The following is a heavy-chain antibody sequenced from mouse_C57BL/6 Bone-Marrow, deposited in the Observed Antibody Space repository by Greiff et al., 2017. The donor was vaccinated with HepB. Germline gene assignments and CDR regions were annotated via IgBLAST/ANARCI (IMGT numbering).Heavy chain of an antibody. V-gene: IGHV5-16*01. J-gene: IGHJ2*01. Sequence: EVQRVESEGGLVQPGSSMKLSCTASGFTFSDYYMAWVRQVPEKGLEWVANINYDGSSTYYLDYLKSRFIISRDNAKNILYLQMSSLKSEDTATYSCARGGVYFDYWGQGTTLTVSS. CDR1: GFTFSDYY. CDR3: ARGGVYFDY. CDR2: INYDGSST.